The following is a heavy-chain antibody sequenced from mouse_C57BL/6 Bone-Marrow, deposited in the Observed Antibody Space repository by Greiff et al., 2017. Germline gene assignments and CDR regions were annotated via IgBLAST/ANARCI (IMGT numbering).Heavy chain of an antibody. Sequence: EVQGVESGGGLVQPGGSLKLSCAASGFTFSDYYMYWVRQTPEKRLEWVAYISNGGGSTYYPDTVKGRFTISRDNAKNTLYLQMSRLKSEDTAMYYCARHGVGYSNYVPMDYWGQGTSVTVSS. D-gene: IGHD2-5*01. V-gene: IGHV5-12*01. CDR3: ARHGVGYSNYVPMDY. CDR2: ISNGGGST. J-gene: IGHJ4*01. CDR1: GFTFSDYY.